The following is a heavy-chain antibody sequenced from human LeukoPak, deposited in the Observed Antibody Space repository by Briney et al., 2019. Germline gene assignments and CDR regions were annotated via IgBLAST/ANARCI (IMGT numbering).Heavy chain of an antibody. V-gene: IGHV1-2*02. CDR3: ARAYCGGDCYSNFDY. J-gene: IGHJ4*02. Sequence: GASVKVSCKASGDTFTGYYMHWVRQAPGQGLEWMGWINPNSGGTNYAQKFQGRVTMTRDTSISTAYMELSRLRSDDTAVYYCARAYCGGDCYSNFDYWGQGTLVTVSS. CDR2: INPNSGGT. CDR1: GDTFTGYY. D-gene: IGHD2-21*02.